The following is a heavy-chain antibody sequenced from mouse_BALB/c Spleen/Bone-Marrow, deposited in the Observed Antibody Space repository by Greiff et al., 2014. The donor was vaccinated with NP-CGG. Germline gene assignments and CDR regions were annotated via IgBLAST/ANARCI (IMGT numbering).Heavy chain of an antibody. CDR3: ASAATGWFAY. D-gene: IGHD1-2*01. CDR2: IDPANDNT. J-gene: IGHJ3*01. CDR1: GFNIKDTY. V-gene: IGHV14-3*02. Sequence: EVMLVESGAELVKPGAPVKLSCTASGFNIKDTYMHWVKQRPEQGLGWIGRIDPANDNTKYDPKFQGKATITADASSNTAYLQLSSLTSEDTAVYYCASAATGWFAYWGQGTLVTVSA.